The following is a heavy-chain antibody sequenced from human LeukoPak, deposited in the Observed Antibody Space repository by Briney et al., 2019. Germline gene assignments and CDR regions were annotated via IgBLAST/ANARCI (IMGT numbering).Heavy chain of an antibody. Sequence: SQTLSLTCTVSGGSISSGDYYWSWIRQPPGKGPEWIGYIYYSRSTYYNPSLKSRVTISVDTSKNQFSLKLSSVTAADTAVYYCARGIAYDYVWGSYTHFDYWGQGTLVTVSS. CDR3: ARGIAYDYVWGSYTHFDY. CDR2: IYYSRST. J-gene: IGHJ4*02. V-gene: IGHV4-30-4*08. D-gene: IGHD3-16*01. CDR1: GGSISSGDYY.